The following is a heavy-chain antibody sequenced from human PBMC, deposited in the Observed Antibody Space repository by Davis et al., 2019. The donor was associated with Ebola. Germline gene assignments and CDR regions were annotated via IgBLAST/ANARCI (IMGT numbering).Heavy chain of an antibody. CDR3: SRDLKQRPPSYYDGMDV. CDR2: VRSRAYGGKP. J-gene: IGHJ6*02. CDR1: GFTFGDYA. Sequence: GGSLRLSCRLSGFTFGDYAINWVRPAPGKGLEWIGFVRSRAYGGKPAYAASVKGRFTISRDDSKTVAYLQMDSLKTEDTAVYYCSRDLKQRPPSYYDGMDVWGQGTTVTVSS. V-gene: IGHV3-49*04.